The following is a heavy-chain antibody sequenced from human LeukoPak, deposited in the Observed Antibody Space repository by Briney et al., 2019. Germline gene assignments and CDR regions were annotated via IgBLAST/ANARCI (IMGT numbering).Heavy chain of an antibody. CDR2: IIPIFGTA. Sequence: SVEVSCKASGGTFSSYAISWVRQAPGQGLEWMGGIIPIFGTANYAQKFQGRVTITADESTSTAYMELSSLRSEDTAVYYCARVRDSSGYYTSPLDWGQGTLVTVSS. J-gene: IGHJ4*02. CDR1: GGTFSSYA. CDR3: ARVRDSSGYYTSPLD. V-gene: IGHV1-69*13. D-gene: IGHD3-22*01.